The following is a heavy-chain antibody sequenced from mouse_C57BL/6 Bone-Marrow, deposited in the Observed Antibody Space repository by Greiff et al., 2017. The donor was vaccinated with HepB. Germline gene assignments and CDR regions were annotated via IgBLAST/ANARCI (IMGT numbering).Heavy chain of an antibody. CDR1: GFTFSNYW. Sequence: DVKLVESGGGLVQPGGSMKLSCVASGFTFSNYWMNWVRQSPEKGLEWVAQIRLKSDNYATHYAESVKGRFTISRDDSKSSVYLQMNNLRAEDTGIYYCTVTTVVATSDFDYWGQGTTLTVSS. V-gene: IGHV6-3*01. CDR2: IRLKSDNYAT. CDR3: TVTTVVATSDFDY. J-gene: IGHJ2*01. D-gene: IGHD1-1*01.